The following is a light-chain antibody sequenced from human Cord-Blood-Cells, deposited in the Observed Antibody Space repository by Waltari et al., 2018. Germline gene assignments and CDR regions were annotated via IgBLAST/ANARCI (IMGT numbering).Light chain of an antibody. V-gene: IGLV2-14*01. CDR1: SSDVGGYNY. CDR3: SSYTSSSTPWV. CDR2: EVS. J-gene: IGLJ3*02. Sequence: QSALTQPASVSGSPGQSITISCTGTSSDVGGYNYVSWYQQHPGKAPKLMIYEVSNRPSGCSNRFSGSKSGNTASLTISGLQAEDEADYYCSSYTSSSTPWVFGGGTKLTVL.